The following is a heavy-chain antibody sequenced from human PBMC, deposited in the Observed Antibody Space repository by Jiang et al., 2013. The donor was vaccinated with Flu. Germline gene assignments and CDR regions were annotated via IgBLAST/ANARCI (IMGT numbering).Heavy chain of an antibody. Sequence: SGAEVKKPGASVKVSCKASGYTFTSYGISWVRQAPGQGLEWMGWIGAYDGNRNYAQKLQGRVTMTTDTSTSTAYMELRSLRSDDTAVYYCARDFQKGGLVPAASSPDYWGQGTLVTVSS. J-gene: IGHJ4*02. CDR1: GYTFTSYG. V-gene: IGHV1-18*01. D-gene: IGHD2-2*01. CDR2: IGAYDGNR. CDR3: ARDFQKGGLVPAASSPDY.